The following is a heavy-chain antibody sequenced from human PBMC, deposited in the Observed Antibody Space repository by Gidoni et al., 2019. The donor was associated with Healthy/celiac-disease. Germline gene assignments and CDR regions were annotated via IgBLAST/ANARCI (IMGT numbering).Heavy chain of an antibody. Sequence: QVQLVESGGGVVQPGRSLRLSCAASGFTFSSYAMHWVRQAPGKGLEWVAVISYDGSNKDDADSVKGRFTISRDNSKNTLYLQMNSLRAEDTAVYYCASTGNWFDPWGQGTLVTVSS. V-gene: IGHV3-30*04. CDR1: GFTFSSYA. CDR3: ASTGNWFDP. CDR2: ISYDGSNK. J-gene: IGHJ5*02. D-gene: IGHD3-10*01.